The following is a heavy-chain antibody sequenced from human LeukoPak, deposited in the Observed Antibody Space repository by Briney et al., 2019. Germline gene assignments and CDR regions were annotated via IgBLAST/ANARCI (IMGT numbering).Heavy chain of an antibody. Sequence: PGGSLRLSCVASGFTFSNAWMNWVRQALGKGLEWVGRIKSKTDGGTTDYAAPVKGRFTISRDDSKNTLYLQMNSLKTEDTAVYYCTTDAGGSYLGGAFDIWGQGTMVTVSS. CDR3: TTDAGGSYLGGAFDI. CDR1: GFTFSNAW. J-gene: IGHJ3*02. CDR2: IKSKTDGGTT. D-gene: IGHD1-26*01. V-gene: IGHV3-15*07.